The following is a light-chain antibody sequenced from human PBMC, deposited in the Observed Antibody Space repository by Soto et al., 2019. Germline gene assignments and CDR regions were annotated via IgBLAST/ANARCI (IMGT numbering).Light chain of an antibody. CDR2: EVS. J-gene: IGLJ2*01. V-gene: IGLV2-14*01. CDR1: DVGRYNY. Sequence: QSVLTQPASVSGSPGQSITISCTGDVGRYNYVSWYQQHPGKAPKLIIYEVSSRPSGVSNRFSGSKSGNTASLTISGLQADDEADYYCSSYTSTTTLVFGRGTKLNVL. CDR3: SSYTSTTTLV.